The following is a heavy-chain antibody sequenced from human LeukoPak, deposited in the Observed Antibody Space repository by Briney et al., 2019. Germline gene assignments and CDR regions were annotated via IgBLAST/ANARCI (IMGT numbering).Heavy chain of an antibody. CDR2: IKQDGSEK. CDR1: GFTFSNYL. Sequence: GGSLRLSCVGSGFTFSNYLMNWVRQAPGKGLEWVANIKQDGSEKYYVDSVKGRFTISRDNAKNSLYLQMNSLRAEDTAVYYCARGEWEPTLDYWGQGTLVTVSS. V-gene: IGHV3-7*01. CDR3: ARGEWEPTLDY. J-gene: IGHJ4*02. D-gene: IGHD1-26*01.